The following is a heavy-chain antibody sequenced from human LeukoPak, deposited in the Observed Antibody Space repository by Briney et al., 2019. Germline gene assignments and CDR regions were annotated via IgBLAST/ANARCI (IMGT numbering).Heavy chain of an antibody. J-gene: IGHJ6*02. CDR2: IYHSGST. CDR1: GGSISSYY. CDR3: ARWVGTITPYYYGMDV. D-gene: IGHD5-24*01. Sequence: SETLSLTCTVSGGSISSYYWSWIRQPPGKGLEWIGYIYHSGSTYYNPSLKGRVTISVDRSKNQFSLKLTSVTAADTAVYYCARWVGTITPYYYGMDVWGQGTTVTVSS. V-gene: IGHV4-59*12.